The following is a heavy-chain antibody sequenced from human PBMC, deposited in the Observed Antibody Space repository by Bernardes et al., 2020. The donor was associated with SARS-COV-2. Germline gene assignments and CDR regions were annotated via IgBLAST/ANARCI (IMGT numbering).Heavy chain of an antibody. D-gene: IGHD2-15*01. V-gene: IGHV3-23*01. CDR1: GFTFSSYA. Sequence: GGSLRLSCAASGFTFSSYAMSWVRQAPGKGLEWVSAISGSGGSTYYADSVKGRFTISRDNSKNTLYLQMNSLRAEDTAVYYCAKGPGSGYCSGGSCSSGMDVWGQGTTVTVSS. CDR2: ISGSGGST. J-gene: IGHJ6*02. CDR3: AKGPGSGYCSGGSCSSGMDV.